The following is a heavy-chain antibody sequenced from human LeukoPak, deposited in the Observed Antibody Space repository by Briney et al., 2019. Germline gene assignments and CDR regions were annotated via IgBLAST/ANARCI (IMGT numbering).Heavy chain of an antibody. J-gene: IGHJ6*03. D-gene: IGHD5-18*01. V-gene: IGHV5-51*01. CDR1: GYTFTTYW. Sequence: GESLKISCKGSGYTFTTYWIGWVRQMPGKGLEWVGIIYPGDSDTRYSPSFQGQVTISADKSITTAYLQWSSLKASDTAMYYCARDSAAMGSYYYYMDVWGKGTTVTISS. CDR3: ARDSAAMGSYYYYMDV. CDR2: IYPGDSDT.